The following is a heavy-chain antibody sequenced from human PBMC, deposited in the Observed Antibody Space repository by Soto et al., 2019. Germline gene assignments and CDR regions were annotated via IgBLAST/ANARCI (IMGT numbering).Heavy chain of an antibody. CDR1: GGSISSGDYY. V-gene: IGHV4-30-4*01. Sequence: QVQLQESGPGLVKPSQTLSLTCTVSGGSISSGDYYWSWIRQPPGKGLEWIGYIYYSGSTYYNPSLKSRVTISVDTSKSQFSLKLSSVTAADTAVYYCARQTQLYYDFWSSPSRIFDYWGQGTLVTVSS. CDR2: IYYSGST. D-gene: IGHD3-3*01. CDR3: ARQTQLYYDFWSSPSRIFDY. J-gene: IGHJ4*02.